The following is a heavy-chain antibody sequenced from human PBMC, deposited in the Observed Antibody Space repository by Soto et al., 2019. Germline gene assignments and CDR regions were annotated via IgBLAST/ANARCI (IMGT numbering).Heavy chain of an antibody. CDR1: GFTFQNFV. D-gene: IGHD2-2*01. J-gene: IGHJ6*02. CDR2: IGGTGQYT. CDR3: AKGGTSHIYGIDV. V-gene: IGHV3-23*01. Sequence: EVQLLETGGGLVQPGGSLRLSCTASGFTFQNFVINWVRQAPGKGPEWVSIIGGTGQYTYYADSVRGRFTFSRDNSENTVYLEMNSLRAEDTAIYFCAKGGTSHIYGIDVWGPGTTVIVSS.